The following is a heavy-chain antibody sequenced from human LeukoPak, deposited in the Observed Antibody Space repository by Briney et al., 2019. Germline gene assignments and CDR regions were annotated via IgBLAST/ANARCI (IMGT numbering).Heavy chain of an antibody. CDR2: ISSSSNYI. V-gene: IGHV3-21*01. J-gene: IGHJ4*02. Sequence: PGGSLRLSCAASGFTFSSNSMNWVRQAPGKGLEWVSSISSSSNYIHYADSVKGRFTISRDNAKSSLFLQMNSLRAEDTAVYYCARDTYRFDDYWGQGTLVTVSS. CDR3: ARDTYRFDDY. CDR1: GFTFSSNS.